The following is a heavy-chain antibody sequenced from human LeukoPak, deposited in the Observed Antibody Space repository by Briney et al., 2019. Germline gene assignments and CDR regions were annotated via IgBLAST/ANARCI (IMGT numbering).Heavy chain of an antibody. D-gene: IGHD4-17*01. V-gene: IGHV4-31*02. J-gene: IGHJ4*02. CDR2: ICYTGIT. Sequence: PLSPTSTVSGGPIRSADYYWSSFRQHPGRGLEWIGYICYTGITYYNPSLKSRVSLSVDTSNNQFSLRLSSVTAADTAVYYCARKKDDGDYHIDYWGQGTLVTVSS. CDR3: ARKKDDGDYHIDY. CDR1: GGPIRSADYY.